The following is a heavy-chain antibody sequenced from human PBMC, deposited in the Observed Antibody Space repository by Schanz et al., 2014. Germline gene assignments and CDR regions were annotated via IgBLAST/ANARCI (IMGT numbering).Heavy chain of an antibody. V-gene: IGHV3-53*01. CDR2: MYINSGST. CDR3: AKGKDSPYYFDD. CDR1: GFTVNTNY. D-gene: IGHD2-15*01. Sequence: EVQLVESGGGLIQPGGSLRLSCAVSGFTVNTNYMSWVRQAPGKGLEWISSMYINSGSTQYADSVKGRFIISRDSSKNTLFLQMNSLRAEDTAIYYCAKGKDSPYYFDDWGQGTLVTVSS. J-gene: IGHJ4*02.